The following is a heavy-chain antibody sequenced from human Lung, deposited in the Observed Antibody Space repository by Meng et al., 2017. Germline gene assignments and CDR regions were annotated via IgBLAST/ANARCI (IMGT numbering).Heavy chain of an antibody. CDR2: INPKSGGT. Sequence: QVQLVQSGAEVKKPGASVKVSCKASGYTFTGYYIHWVRQAPGQGLEWMGRINPKSGGTNYAQKFQGRVTRTRDTSISTAYIELSGLRSDDTAVYYCARGGSYSSDYWGQGTLVTVSS. CDR3: ARGGSYSSDY. J-gene: IGHJ4*02. D-gene: IGHD3-16*01. V-gene: IGHV1-2*06. CDR1: GYTFTGYY.